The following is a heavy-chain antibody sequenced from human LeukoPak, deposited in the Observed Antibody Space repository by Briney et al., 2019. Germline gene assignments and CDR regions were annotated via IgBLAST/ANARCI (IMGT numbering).Heavy chain of an antibody. CDR1: GGSISSGGYY. J-gene: IGHJ4*02. V-gene: IGHV4-31*03. CDR3: AIRAKLYDYGNLE. D-gene: IGHD4-11*01. CDR2: IYYSGST. Sequence: SQTLSLTCTVSGGSISSGGYYWSWIRQHPGKGLEWIGYIYYSGSTYYNPSLKSRVTISVDTSKNQFSLKLSSVTAADTAVYYCAIRAKLYDYGNLEWGQGTLVTVSS.